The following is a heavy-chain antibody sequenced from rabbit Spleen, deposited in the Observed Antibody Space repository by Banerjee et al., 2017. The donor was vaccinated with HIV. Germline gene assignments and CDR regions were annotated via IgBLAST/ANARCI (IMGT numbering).Heavy chain of an antibody. V-gene: IGHV1S40*01. D-gene: IGHD1-1*01. CDR3: ARNYVNAFDP. Sequence: QSLEESGGDLVKPGASLTLTCTASGFSFGSSYYMCWVRQAPGKGLEWIACIYAGSDNTYYASWAKGRFTISKTSSTTVTLQMTSLTGADTATYFCARNYVNAFDPWGPGTLVTVS. J-gene: IGHJ2*01. CDR1: GFSFGSSYY. CDR2: IYAGSDNT.